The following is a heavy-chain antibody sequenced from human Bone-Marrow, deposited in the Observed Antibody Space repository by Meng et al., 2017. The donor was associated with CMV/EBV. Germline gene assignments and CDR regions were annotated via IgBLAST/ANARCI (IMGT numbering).Heavy chain of an antibody. CDR2: IRYDGSNK. J-gene: IGHJ6*02. CDR1: GFTFSDYY. CDR3: ATVDYDFWSGYYLENYYYGMDV. D-gene: IGHD3-3*01. V-gene: IGHV3-30*02. Sequence: GGSLRLSCAASGFTFSDYYMNWVRQAPGKGLEWVAFIRYDGSNKYYADSVKGRFTISRDNSKNTLYLQMNSLRAEDTAVYYCATVDYDFWSGYYLENYYYGMDVWGQGTTVTVSS.